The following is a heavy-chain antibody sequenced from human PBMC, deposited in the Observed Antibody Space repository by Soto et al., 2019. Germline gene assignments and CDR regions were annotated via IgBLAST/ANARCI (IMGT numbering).Heavy chain of an antibody. CDR2: ISTYNGNT. D-gene: IGHD6-19*01. Sequence: QVQLVQSGAEVKRPGASVRVSCQASGYIFTSYGIGWVRQAPGQGLEWMGRISTYNGNTNYAQKFQGRVTMTTDTATSTVYMEVTSRISYDTVVYYCAKDNGQWLVSNWGQGTLFTVS. J-gene: IGHJ4*02. CDR3: AKDNGQWLVSN. V-gene: IGHV1-18*01. CDR1: GYIFTSYG.